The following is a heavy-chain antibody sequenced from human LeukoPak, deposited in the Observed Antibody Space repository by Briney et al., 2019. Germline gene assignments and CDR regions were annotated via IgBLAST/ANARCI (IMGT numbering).Heavy chain of an antibody. Sequence: PRTLSLTCAVSGGSISSGGYSWSWFRQPPGKGLEWIGYIYHSGSTYYNPSLKSRVTISVDRSKNQFSLKLSSVTAADTAVYYCARAEIPRYCSSTSCYMDYGIDVWGQGTTVTVSS. D-gene: IGHD2-2*02. CDR2: IYHSGST. V-gene: IGHV4-30-2*01. CDR3: ARAEIPRYCSSTSCYMDYGIDV. CDR1: GGSISSGGYS. J-gene: IGHJ6*02.